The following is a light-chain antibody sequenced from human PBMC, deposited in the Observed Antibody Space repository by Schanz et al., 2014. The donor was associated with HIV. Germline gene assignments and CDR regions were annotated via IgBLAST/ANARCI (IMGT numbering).Light chain of an antibody. Sequence: QAVVTQEPSFSVSPGGTVTLTCGLSSGSVSTSHYPSWYQQTPGQAPRTLIYTTNTRSSGVPDRFSGSIDPSSNSASLTISGLETEDEADYFCHSSDGGRPGVFGGGTKVTVL. V-gene: IGLV8-61*01. CDR1: SGSVSTSHY. J-gene: IGLJ3*02. CDR2: TTN. CDR3: HSSDGGRPGV.